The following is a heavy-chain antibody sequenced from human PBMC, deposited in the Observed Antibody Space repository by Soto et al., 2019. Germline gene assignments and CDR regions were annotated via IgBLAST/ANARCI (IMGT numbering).Heavy chain of an antibody. CDR1: VFTLSGQY. CDR3: VRGHWSFDY. J-gene: IGHJ4*02. Sequence: PRGSLRFSCASPVFTLSGQYMSWVRQAPGKGLEWVARSRNKDHSYSREYAASVKGRFTISRDDSKNSLYLQMSSLKAEDPAVYYCVRGHWSFDYWGQGTVVTVSS. D-gene: IGHD2-8*02. V-gene: IGHV3-72*01. CDR2: SRNKDHSYSR.